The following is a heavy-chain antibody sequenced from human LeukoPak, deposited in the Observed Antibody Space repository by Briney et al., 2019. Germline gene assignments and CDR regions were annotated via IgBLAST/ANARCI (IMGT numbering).Heavy chain of an antibody. J-gene: IGHJ3*02. CDR3: ARDITDAFDI. CDR2: IYYSGST. Sequence: KPSETLSLTCTVSGGSISSYYWSWIRQPPGKGLEWIGYIYYSGSTNYNPSLKSRVTISVDTSKNQFSLKLSSVTAADTAVYYCARDITDAFDIWGQGTMVTVSS. V-gene: IGHV4-59*01. CDR1: GGSISSYY.